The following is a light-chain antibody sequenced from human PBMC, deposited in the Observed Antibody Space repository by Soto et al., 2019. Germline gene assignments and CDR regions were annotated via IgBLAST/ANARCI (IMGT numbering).Light chain of an antibody. CDR1: QSISSY. V-gene: IGKV1-39*01. CDR3: QQSYSTPRP. J-gene: IGKJ1*01. Sequence: DIQMTQAPSSLSASVGDRVTITCRASQSISSYLNWYQQKPGKAPKLLIYAASSLQSGVPSRFSGSGSGTDFTLPISSLQPEDFATYSCQQSYSTPRPFGQGTKVEIK. CDR2: AAS.